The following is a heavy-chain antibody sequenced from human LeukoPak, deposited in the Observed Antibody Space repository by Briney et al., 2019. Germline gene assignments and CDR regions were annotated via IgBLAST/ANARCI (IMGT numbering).Heavy chain of an antibody. Sequence: GGSLRLSCAASGFTFSSYSMNWVRQAPGKGLEWVAVISYDGSNKYYADSVKGRFTISRDNSKNTLYLQMNSLRAEDTAVYYCAKSGITMVRGVINAQDFDYWGQGTLVTVSS. J-gene: IGHJ4*02. CDR3: AKSGITMVRGVINAQDFDY. CDR1: GFTFSSYS. D-gene: IGHD3-10*01. V-gene: IGHV3-30*18. CDR2: ISYDGSNK.